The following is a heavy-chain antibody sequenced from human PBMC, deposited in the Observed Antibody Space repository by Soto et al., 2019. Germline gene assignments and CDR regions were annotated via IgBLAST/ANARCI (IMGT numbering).Heavy chain of an antibody. J-gene: IGHJ5*02. V-gene: IGHV2-26*01. CDR1: GFSLSNARMG. Sequence: QVTLKESGPVLVKPTETLTLTCTVSGFSLSNARMGVSWIRQPPGKALEWLAHIFSNDEKSYSTSLKSGLTIXMDXSXSQVARTMTNMDPVDTATYYCARLKDSSSWYGWFDPWGQGTLVTVSS. CDR2: IFSNDEK. D-gene: IGHD6-13*01. CDR3: ARLKDSSSWYGWFDP.